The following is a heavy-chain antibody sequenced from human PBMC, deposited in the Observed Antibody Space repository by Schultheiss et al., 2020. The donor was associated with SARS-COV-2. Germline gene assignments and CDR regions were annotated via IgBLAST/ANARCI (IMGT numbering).Heavy chain of an antibody. Sequence: GGSLRLSCAASGFTFSSYAMHWVRQAPGKGLEWVSLISWDGGSTYYADSVKGRFTISRDNSKNSLYLQMNSLRTEDTALYYCAKAASSGYYLADWGQGTLVTVSS. D-gene: IGHD3-22*01. CDR2: ISWDGGST. J-gene: IGHJ4*02. CDR1: GFTFSSYA. V-gene: IGHV3-43*02. CDR3: AKAASSGYYLAD.